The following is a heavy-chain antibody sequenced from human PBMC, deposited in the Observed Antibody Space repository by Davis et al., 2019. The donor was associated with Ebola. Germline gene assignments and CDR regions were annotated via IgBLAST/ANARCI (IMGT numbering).Heavy chain of an antibody. D-gene: IGHD3-16*01. Sequence: PGGSLRLSCAASGFTFSNAWMSWVRQAPGKGLEWVGRIKSKTDGGTTDYAAPVKGRFTISRDDSKNTLYLQMNSLKTEDTAVYYCTTEWFGIDAFDIWGQGTMVTVSS. CDR3: TTEWFGIDAFDI. V-gene: IGHV3-15*01. J-gene: IGHJ3*02. CDR2: IKSKTDGGTT. CDR1: GFTFSNAW.